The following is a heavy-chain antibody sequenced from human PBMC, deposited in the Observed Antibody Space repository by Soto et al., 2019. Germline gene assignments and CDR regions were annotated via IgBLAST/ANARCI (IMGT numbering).Heavy chain of an antibody. V-gene: IGHV1-69*02. Sequence: QVQLVQSGPEVKKPGSSVRVSCKASGGSFTTFIVTWVRQAPGQGLEWMGRIIPVLNVEYYAQKFQGRLTXXAXXTTNTAYVELTSLTAEHTAVCYCAKSGNPWSPTTSYSGMAVWGLGTTVIVSS. CDR2: IIPVLNVE. D-gene: IGHD2-21*01. CDR1: GGSFTTFI. CDR3: AKSGNPWSPTTSYSGMAV. J-gene: IGHJ6*02.